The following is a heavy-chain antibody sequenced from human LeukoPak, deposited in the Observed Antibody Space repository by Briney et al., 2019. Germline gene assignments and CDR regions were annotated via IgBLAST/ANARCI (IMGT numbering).Heavy chain of an antibody. CDR1: GFTFSSYW. V-gene: IGHV3-7*01. Sequence: PGGSLRLSCAASGFTFSSYWMSWVRQAPGKGLEWVANIKQDGSEKYYVDSVKGRFTISRDNAKNSLYLQMNSLRAEDTAVYYCARGRRYCSSTSCYNRESAAFDIWGQGTMVTVSS. D-gene: IGHD2-2*02. J-gene: IGHJ3*02. CDR2: IKQDGSEK. CDR3: ARGRRYCSSTSCYNRESAAFDI.